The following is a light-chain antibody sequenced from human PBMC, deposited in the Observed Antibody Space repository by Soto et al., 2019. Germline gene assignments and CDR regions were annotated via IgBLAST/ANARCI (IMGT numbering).Light chain of an antibody. CDR3: SSYTSTHTYV. V-gene: IGLV2-14*01. Sequence: QSVLTQPASVSGSPGQSITISCTGTASDVGGYNFVSWYQQHPANAPKLMIYEVSHRPPWVSYRFSGSKSANTAFLTISGLQAEDEADYYCSSYTSTHTYVFGTGTKVTVL. CDR2: EVS. CDR1: ASDVGGYNF. J-gene: IGLJ1*01.